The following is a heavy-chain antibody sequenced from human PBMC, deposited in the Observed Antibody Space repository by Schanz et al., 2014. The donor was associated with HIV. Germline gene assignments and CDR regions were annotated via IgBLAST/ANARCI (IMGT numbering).Heavy chain of an antibody. CDR3: ARVANWDYYGMDV. CDR2: ISGTGGST. D-gene: IGHD3-16*01. CDR1: GFTFSSYA. V-gene: IGHV3-23*01. J-gene: IGHJ6*02. Sequence: EVQLLESGGGLVRPGGSLRIFCATSGFTFSSYAMNWVRQAPGKGLEWVSFISGTGGSTYYTDSVKGRFTISRDNSKNTLFLQMSSLRVEDTAVYYCARVANWDYYGMDVWGRGTTVTVSS.